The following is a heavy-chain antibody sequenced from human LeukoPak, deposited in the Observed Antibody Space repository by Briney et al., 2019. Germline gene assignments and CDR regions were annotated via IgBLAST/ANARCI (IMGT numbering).Heavy chain of an antibody. J-gene: IGHJ4*02. CDR1: GGTFSSYA. CDR2: IIPIFGTA. CDR3: ARAPPHYDILTGYLRGYFDY. V-gene: IGHV1-69*13. D-gene: IGHD3-9*01. Sequence: SVKVSCKASGGTFSSYAISWVRQAPGQGLEWMGGIIPIFGTANYAQKFQGRVTITADESTSTAYMELSSLRSEDTAVYYCARAPPHYDILTGYLRGYFDYWAREPWSPSPQ.